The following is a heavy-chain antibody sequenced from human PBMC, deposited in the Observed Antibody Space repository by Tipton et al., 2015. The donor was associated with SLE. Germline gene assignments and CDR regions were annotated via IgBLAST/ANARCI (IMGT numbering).Heavy chain of an antibody. CDR1: GGSLSSYY. CDR2: IYASGTT. Sequence: TLSLTCTVSGGSLSSYYWSWIRQPAGKGLEWIGRIYASGTTNYNPSLKSRVTMSVDTSKNQFSLKLTSVTAADTAVYYCATSGSSGWYDYWGQGTLVTVSS. CDR3: ATSGSSGWYDY. D-gene: IGHD6-19*01. J-gene: IGHJ4*02. V-gene: IGHV4-4*07.